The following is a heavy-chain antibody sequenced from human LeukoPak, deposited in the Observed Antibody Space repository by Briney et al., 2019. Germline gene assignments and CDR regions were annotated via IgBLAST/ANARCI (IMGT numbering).Heavy chain of an antibody. Sequence: GGSLRLSCAASGFTFDDYAMHWVRHAPGKGLEWVSGISWNSGSIGYADSVKGRFTISRDNAKNSLYLQMNSLRAEDTALYYCAKDIRWELLSYYFDYWGQGTLVTVSS. CDR1: GFTFDDYA. J-gene: IGHJ4*02. D-gene: IGHD1-26*01. CDR3: AKDIRWELLSYYFDY. V-gene: IGHV3-9*01. CDR2: ISWNSGSI.